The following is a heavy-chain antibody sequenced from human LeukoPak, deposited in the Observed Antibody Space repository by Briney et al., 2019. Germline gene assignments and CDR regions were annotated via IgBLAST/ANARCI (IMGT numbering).Heavy chain of an antibody. D-gene: IGHD6-13*01. CDR3: ARDLVGGSSWYGSLNWFDP. Sequence: GGSLRLSCAASGFTFDDYAMHRVRQAPGKGLEWVSYISSSGSTIYYADSVKGRFTISRDNAKNSLYLQMNSLRAEDTAVYYCARDLVGGSSWYGSLNWFDPWGQGTLVTVSS. CDR1: GFTFDDYA. J-gene: IGHJ5*02. V-gene: IGHV3-48*03. CDR2: ISSSGSTI.